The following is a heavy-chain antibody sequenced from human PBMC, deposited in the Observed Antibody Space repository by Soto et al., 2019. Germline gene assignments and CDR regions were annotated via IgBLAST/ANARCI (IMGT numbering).Heavy chain of an antibody. V-gene: IGHV3-23*01. CDR1: GFTISSYA. J-gene: IGHJ5*02. CDR3: AKGISSVSYWFDT. CDR2: ISGSGGST. Sequence: EVQLLESGGGLVQPGGSLRLSCAASGFTISSYAMSWARQAPGKGLEGVSVISGSGGSTYYADSVKGRFTISRDNSKNTLYLQMNNLTAEDTAVYYCAKGISSVSYWFDTWGQGTLVTVSS.